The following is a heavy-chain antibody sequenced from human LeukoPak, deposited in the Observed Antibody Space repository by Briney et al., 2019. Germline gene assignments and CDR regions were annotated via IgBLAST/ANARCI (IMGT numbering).Heavy chain of an antibody. Sequence: GGSLILSCTASGFTFSSYWMSWVRQAPGKGLEWVANIKQDGSDENYVDSVKGRFTISRDDPKNTLYLQMNGLRPEDTAVYYCARPYLERSLKFCMDVWGKGTTVTVSS. D-gene: IGHD3-3*02. J-gene: IGHJ6*03. V-gene: IGHV3-7*01. CDR3: ARPYLERSLKFCMDV. CDR2: IKQDGSDE. CDR1: GFTFSSYW.